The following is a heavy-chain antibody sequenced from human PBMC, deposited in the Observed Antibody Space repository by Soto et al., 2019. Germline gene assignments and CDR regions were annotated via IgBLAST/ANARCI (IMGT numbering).Heavy chain of an antibody. Sequence: NPSETLSLTCAVSGGSISSGGYSWSWIRQPPGKGLEWIGYSYHSGSTYYNPSLKSRVTISVDRSKNQFSLKLSSVTAADTAVYYCARSHCSGGSCSYYFDYWGQGTLVTVSS. D-gene: IGHD2-15*01. CDR2: SYHSGST. J-gene: IGHJ4*02. CDR1: GGSISSGGYS. V-gene: IGHV4-30-2*01. CDR3: ARSHCSGGSCSYYFDY.